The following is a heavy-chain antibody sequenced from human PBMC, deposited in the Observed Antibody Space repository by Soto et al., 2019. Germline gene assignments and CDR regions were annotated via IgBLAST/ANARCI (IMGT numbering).Heavy chain of an antibody. V-gene: IGHV3-33*08. CDR1: GFTFSSYG. Sequence: PGGSLRLSCAASGFTFSSYGMHWVRQAPGKGLEWVAVIWYDGSNKYYADSVKGRFTISRDNSKNTLYLQMNSLRAEDTAVYYCAREGPTYYYDSSGYSNDAFDIWGQGTMVTVSS. D-gene: IGHD3-22*01. CDR2: IWYDGSNK. J-gene: IGHJ3*02. CDR3: AREGPTYYYDSSGYSNDAFDI.